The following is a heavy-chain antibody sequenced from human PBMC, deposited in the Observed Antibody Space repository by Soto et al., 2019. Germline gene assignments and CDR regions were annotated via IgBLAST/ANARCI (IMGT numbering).Heavy chain of an antibody. V-gene: IGHV3-7*01. J-gene: IGHJ3*02. CDR3: ARDKRYCSGGSCYYDAFDI. Sequence: EVQLVESGGGLVQPGGSLRLSCAASGFTFSSYWMSWVRQAPGKGLEWVANIKQDGSEKYYVDSVKGRFTISRDNAKNSLYLQMKSLRAEDTAVYYCARDKRYCSGGSCYYDAFDIWGQGTMVTVSS. CDR1: GFTFSSYW. D-gene: IGHD2-15*01. CDR2: IKQDGSEK.